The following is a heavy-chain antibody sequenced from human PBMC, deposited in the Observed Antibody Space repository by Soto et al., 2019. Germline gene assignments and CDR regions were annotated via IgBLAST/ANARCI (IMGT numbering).Heavy chain of an antibody. J-gene: IGHJ4*02. CDR3: ARRYGGTFDY. Sequence: QVQLQESGPGLVKPSETLSLTCTVSGGSISSYYWSWIRQPPGKGLEWIGYIYYSGSTNYNPSLTIRVTLSVDTSKNPFSLTLSSVTAADTAVYSCARRYGGTFDYWGQGTLVTVSS. CDR2: IYYSGST. D-gene: IGHD2-15*01. CDR1: GGSISSYY. V-gene: IGHV4-59*08.